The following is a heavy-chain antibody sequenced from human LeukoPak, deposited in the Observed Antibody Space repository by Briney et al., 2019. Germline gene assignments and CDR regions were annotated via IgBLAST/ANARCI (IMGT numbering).Heavy chain of an antibody. V-gene: IGHV4-59*01. Sequence: PSETLSLTCTVSGGSISSYYWSWIRQPPGKGLEWIGYIYYSGSTNYNPSLKSRVTISVDTSKNQFSLKLSSVTAADTAVHYCARSLARTDYYYYMDVWGKGTTVTVSS. J-gene: IGHJ6*03. CDR3: ARSLARTDYYYYMDV. CDR1: GGSISSYY. CDR2: IYYSGST.